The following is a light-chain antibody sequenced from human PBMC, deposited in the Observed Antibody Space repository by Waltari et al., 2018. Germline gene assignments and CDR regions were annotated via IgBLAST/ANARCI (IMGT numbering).Light chain of an antibody. J-gene: IGLJ3*02. CDR2: RNN. Sequence: AGLTQPPSVSKGLRQTATLACAGNSNNVGNQGVAWLQHHQGHPPKLLSYRNNNRPAGISERLSASEAGNTASLTITVLRPEDEADYYCAAWDGSLSAWVFGGGTKLTVL. CDR3: AAWDGSLSAWV. CDR1: SNNVGNQG. V-gene: IGLV10-54*01.